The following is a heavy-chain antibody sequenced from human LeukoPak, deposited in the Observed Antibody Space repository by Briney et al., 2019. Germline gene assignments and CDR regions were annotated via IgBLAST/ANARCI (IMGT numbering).Heavy chain of an antibody. CDR1: GFTFSSYA. J-gene: IGHJ4*02. CDR2: ISHDGNKK. CDR3: AREIGVARRFDC. V-gene: IGHV3-30-3*01. D-gene: IGHD2-15*01. Sequence: PGRSLRLSCAASGFTFSSYAMHWVRQVPGKGLEWVAVISHDGNKKYYADSVKGQFTISRDDSKNTLYLQMNSLRAEDTAVYNCAREIGVARRFDCWGQGTLVTVSS.